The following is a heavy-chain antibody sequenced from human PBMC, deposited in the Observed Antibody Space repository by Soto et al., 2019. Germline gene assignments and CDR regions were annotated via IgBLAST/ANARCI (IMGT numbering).Heavy chain of an antibody. CDR2: IWYDGSNK. V-gene: IGHV3-33*01. CDR1: GFTFSSYG. CDR3: ATSYYDSSGYCDY. D-gene: IGHD3-22*01. Sequence: QVQLVESGGGVVQPGRSLRLSCAASGFTFSSYGMHWVHQAPGKGLEWVAVIWYDGSNKYYADSVKGRFTISRDNSKNTLYLEMNSLRAEDTAVYYCATSYYDSSGYCDYWGQGTLVTVSS. J-gene: IGHJ4*02.